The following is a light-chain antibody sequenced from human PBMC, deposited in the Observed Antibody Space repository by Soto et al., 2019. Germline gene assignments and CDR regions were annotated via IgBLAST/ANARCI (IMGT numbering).Light chain of an antibody. Sequence: DIQMTQSPSTLSASVGDRVTITCRASQSISSWLAWYQQKPGKAPKLLIYDASCLESGVPSRFSGSGSWTQFSLTISSLQPDDFATYYCQQYNSYPWTFGQGTKVEIK. CDR3: QQYNSYPWT. CDR1: QSISSW. CDR2: DAS. J-gene: IGKJ1*01. V-gene: IGKV1-5*01.